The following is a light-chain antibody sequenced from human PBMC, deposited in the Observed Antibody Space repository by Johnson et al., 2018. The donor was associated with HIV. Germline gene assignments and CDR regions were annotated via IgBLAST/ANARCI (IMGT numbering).Light chain of an antibody. Sequence: QSVLTQPPSVSAAPGQKVTISCSGSSSNIENNYVSWYQQLPGTAPKLLIFKNNERPSGIPDRFSGSKSGTSATLGITGLQTGDEVDYYCGTWDTSLSAGGVFGTGTQVTVL. V-gene: IGLV1-51*02. CDR1: SSNIENNY. J-gene: IGLJ1*01. CDR2: KNN. CDR3: GTWDTSLSAGGV.